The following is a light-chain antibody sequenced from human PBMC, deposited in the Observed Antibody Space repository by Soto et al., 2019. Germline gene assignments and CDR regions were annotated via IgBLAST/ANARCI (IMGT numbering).Light chain of an antibody. J-gene: IGKJ3*01. V-gene: IGKV3-11*01. Sequence: ETVLTQSPATLSLSPGEGASLSCRASHSVSTYLAWYQQKPGQAPRLLIYDASNRTTGIPARFSGSGSGTEFTLTISSLQSEDFAVYYCQQYNNWPITFGPGTKVDIK. CDR3: QQYNNWPIT. CDR2: DAS. CDR1: HSVSTY.